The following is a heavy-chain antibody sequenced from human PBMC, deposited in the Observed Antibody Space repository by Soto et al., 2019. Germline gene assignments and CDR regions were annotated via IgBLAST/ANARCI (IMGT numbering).Heavy chain of an antibody. J-gene: IGHJ3*02. CDR3: TWDNWDDAFDI. Sequence: GGSLRLSCAASGFTFSGSAMHWVRQASGKGLEWVGRIGSKANSYATAYAASVKGRFTISRDDSKNTAYLQMNSLKTEDTAVYYCTWDNWDDAFDIWGQGTMVTVSS. CDR2: IGSKANSYAT. V-gene: IGHV3-73*01. D-gene: IGHD1-20*01. CDR1: GFTFSGSA.